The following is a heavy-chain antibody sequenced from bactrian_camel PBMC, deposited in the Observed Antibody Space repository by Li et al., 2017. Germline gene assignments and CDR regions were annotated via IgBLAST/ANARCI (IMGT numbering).Heavy chain of an antibody. CDR1: GLTEDGFY. Sequence: VQLVESGGGSVQAGGSVRLSCVTSGLTEDGFYVAWIRQAPGKGREGVASIYTGTDRTHYADSVKGRFAIWQDNAKNTVYLTMNILEPEDTAVYYCAAHMDVREWARRQLSGDHRPPRGVCDKFEYTYRGQWTQVTVS. J-gene: IGHJ4*01. V-gene: IGHV3S40*01. D-gene: IGHD2*01. CDR2: IYTGTDRT. CDR3: AAHMDVREWARRQLSGDHRPPRGVCDKFEYTY.